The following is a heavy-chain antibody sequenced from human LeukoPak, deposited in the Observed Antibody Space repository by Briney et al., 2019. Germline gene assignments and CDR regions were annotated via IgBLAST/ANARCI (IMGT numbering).Heavy chain of an antibody. J-gene: IGHJ6*03. CDR3: ARESDSSGYYYYYYMDV. D-gene: IGHD3-22*01. Sequence: GGSLRLSCAASGFTFSSYWMSWVRQAPGKGLEWVANIKQDGSEKYYVDSVKGRFTISGDNAKNSLYLQMNSLRAEDTAVYYCARESDSSGYYYYYYMDVWGKGTTVTISS. CDR1: GFTFSSYW. CDR2: IKQDGSEK. V-gene: IGHV3-7*01.